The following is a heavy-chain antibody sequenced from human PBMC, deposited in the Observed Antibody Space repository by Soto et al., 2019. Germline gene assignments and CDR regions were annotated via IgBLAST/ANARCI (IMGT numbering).Heavy chain of an antibody. J-gene: IGHJ4*02. CDR3: AHSRQLGDFAS. Sequence: QITLKESGPTLVKPTQTLTLTCTFSGFSLSTSGVCVGWFRQPPGKALEWLAIICWDDGKRYSPSLKSRLTITQATSKQQVVLILPTMDPVDTATYFCAHSRQLGDFASWGQGPLVTVSS. CDR1: GFSLSTSGVC. V-gene: IGHV2-5*02. D-gene: IGHD7-27*01. CDR2: ICWDDGK.